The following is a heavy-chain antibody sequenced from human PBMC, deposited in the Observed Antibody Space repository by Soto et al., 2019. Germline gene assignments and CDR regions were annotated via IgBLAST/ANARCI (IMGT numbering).Heavy chain of an antibody. D-gene: IGHD3-10*01. V-gene: IGHV4-4*02. Sequence: PSETLSLTCAVSGGSISSSNWWSWVRQPPGKGLEWIGEIYHSGSTNYNPSLKSRVTISVDKSKNQFSLKLSSVTAADTAVYYCARQYGSGSYYYYYGMDVWGQGTTVTVS. CDR2: IYHSGST. CDR3: ARQYGSGSYYYYYGMDV. CDR1: GGSISSSNW. J-gene: IGHJ6*02.